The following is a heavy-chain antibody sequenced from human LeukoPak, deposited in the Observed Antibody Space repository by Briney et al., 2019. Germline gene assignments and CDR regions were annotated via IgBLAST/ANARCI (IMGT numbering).Heavy chain of an antibody. CDR1: GYTFTGYY. J-gene: IGHJ4*02. V-gene: IGHV1-2*06. D-gene: IGHD3-3*01. CDR3: ARGYDFWSGYYMVY. Sequence: ASVKVSCKASGYTFTGYYMHWVRRAPGQGLEWMGRINPNSGGTNYAQKFQGRVTTTRDTSISTAYMELSRLRSDDTAVYYCARGYDFWSGYYMVYWGQGTLVTVSS. CDR2: INPNSGGT.